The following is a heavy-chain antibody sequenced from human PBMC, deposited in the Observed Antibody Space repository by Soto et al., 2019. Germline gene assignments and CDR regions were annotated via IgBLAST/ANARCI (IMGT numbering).Heavy chain of an antibody. CDR1: GFTFDDYA. Sequence: EVQLVESGGGLVQPGRSLRLSCAASGFTFDDYAMHWVRQAPGKGLEWVSGISWNSGSIGYADSVKGRFTISRDNAKNSLYLQMNSLRAEDTALYYCAKDTTNDYGDYVSAFDILGQGTMVTVSS. D-gene: IGHD4-17*01. CDR3: AKDTTNDYGDYVSAFDI. CDR2: ISWNSGSI. J-gene: IGHJ3*02. V-gene: IGHV3-9*01.